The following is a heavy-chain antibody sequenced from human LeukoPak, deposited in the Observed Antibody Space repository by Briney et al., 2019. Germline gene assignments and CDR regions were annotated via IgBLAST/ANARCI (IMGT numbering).Heavy chain of an antibody. CDR2: IYYSGST. V-gene: IGHV4-59*01. CDR1: GGSISSYY. J-gene: IGHJ3*02. Sequence: PSETLPLTCTVSGGSISSYYWSWIRQPPGKGLEWIGYIYYSGSTNYNPSLKSRVTISVDTSKNQFSLKLSSVTAADTAVYYCARFCGGDCYWRAFDIWGQGTMVTVSS. D-gene: IGHD2-21*02. CDR3: ARFCGGDCYWRAFDI.